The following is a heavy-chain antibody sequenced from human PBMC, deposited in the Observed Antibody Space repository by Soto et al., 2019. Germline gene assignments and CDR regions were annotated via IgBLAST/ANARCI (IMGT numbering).Heavy chain of an antibody. CDR2: IDPSDSYT. V-gene: IGHV5-10-1*01. J-gene: IGHJ5*02. CDR3: ARHDWAYCGGDCYMRLYNWFDP. Sequence: GESLKISCKGSGYSFTSYWISWVRQMPGKGLEWMGRIDPSDSYTNYSPSFQGHVTISADKSISTAYLQWSSLKASDTAMYYCARHDWAYCGGDCYMRLYNWFDPWGQGTLVTV. D-gene: IGHD2-21*02. CDR1: GYSFTSYW.